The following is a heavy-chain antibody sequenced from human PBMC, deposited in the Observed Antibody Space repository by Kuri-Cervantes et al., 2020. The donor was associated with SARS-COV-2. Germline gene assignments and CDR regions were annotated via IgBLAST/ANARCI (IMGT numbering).Heavy chain of an antibody. D-gene: IGHD4-11*01. J-gene: IGHJ4*02. CDR2: IIPIFGTA. CDR1: GGTFSSYA. CDR3: ARVVGYSNYYFDY. Sequence: SVKISCKASGGTFSSYAISWVRQAPGQGLEWMGGIIPIFGTANYAQKFQGRVTITADESTSTAYMELSSLRSEDTAVYYCARVVGYSNYYFDYWGQGTLVTVSS. V-gene: IGHV1-69*13.